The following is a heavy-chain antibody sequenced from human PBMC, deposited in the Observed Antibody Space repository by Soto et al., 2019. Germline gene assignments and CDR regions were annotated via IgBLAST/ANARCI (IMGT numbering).Heavy chain of an antibody. CDR2: INWNSGSI. J-gene: IGHJ5*02. Sequence: EVQLVESGGGLVQPGGSLRLSCAATGITFEEFAIHWVRQAPGKGLEWVSGINWNSGSIGYADSVKGRFTISRDNAKNSLSLHMNSLRAEDTALDYCATAPDQVTHWFAPWGQGTLVTVSS. V-gene: IGHV3-9*01. D-gene: IGHD5-18*01. CDR3: ATAPDQVTHWFAP. CDR1: GITFEEFA.